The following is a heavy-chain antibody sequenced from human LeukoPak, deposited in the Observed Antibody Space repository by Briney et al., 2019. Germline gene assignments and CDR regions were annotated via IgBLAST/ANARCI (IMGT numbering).Heavy chain of an antibody. Sequence: GGSLRLSCAASGFTFSNYCMHWVRQAPPKALEWVAVIWYDGSNKYYADSVKGRFTISRDNSKNTLYLQMNSLRAEDTAVYYCARDPSRPYSSSWLDYWGQGTLVSVST. CDR3: ARDPSRPYSSSWLDY. D-gene: IGHD6-13*01. CDR2: IWYDGSNK. CDR1: GFTFSNYC. V-gene: IGHV3-33*01. J-gene: IGHJ4*02.